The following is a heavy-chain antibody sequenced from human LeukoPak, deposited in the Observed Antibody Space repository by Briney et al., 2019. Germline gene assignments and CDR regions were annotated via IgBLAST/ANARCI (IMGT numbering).Heavy chain of an antibody. CDR1: GFSFSNYW. Sequence: GGSLRLSCAASGFSFSNYWMHWVRQAPGKGLVWVTRMSSDGSATYYADSVQGRFTISRDNAKNTLYLQMNSLRAEDTAMYFCAKGPNYFDSWGQGTLVTVSS. CDR3: AKGPNYFDS. V-gene: IGHV3-74*01. CDR2: MSSDGSAT. J-gene: IGHJ4*02.